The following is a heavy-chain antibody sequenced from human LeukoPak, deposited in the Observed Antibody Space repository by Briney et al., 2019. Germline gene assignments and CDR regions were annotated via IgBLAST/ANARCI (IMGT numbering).Heavy chain of an antibody. J-gene: IGHJ4*01. D-gene: IGHD3-10*01. CDR3: TKKAYYGSGSAFDY. Sequence: PGGSLRLSCAASGFTFSSYAMSWVRQAPGKGLEWVSAISGNGGTTYYADSVKGRFTISRDNSKNTLYLQMNSLRAEDTAVYYCTKKAYYGSGSAFDYWGQGTLVTVSS. V-gene: IGHV3-23*01. CDR2: ISGNGGTT. CDR1: GFTFSSYA.